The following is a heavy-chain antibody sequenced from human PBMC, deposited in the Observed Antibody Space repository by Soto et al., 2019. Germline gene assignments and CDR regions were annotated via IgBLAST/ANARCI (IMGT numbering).Heavy chain of an antibody. CDR3: GRGWGRKLDY. D-gene: IGHD7-27*01. CDR1: GGSFSGYY. J-gene: IGHJ4*02. CDR2: INHSGST. Sequence: SETLSLTCAVYGGSFSGYYWSWIRQPPGKGLEWIGEINHSGSTNYNPSLKSRVTISVDTSKNQFSLKLSSVTAADTAVYYCGRGWGRKLDYWCRGTLVTVSS. V-gene: IGHV4-34*01.